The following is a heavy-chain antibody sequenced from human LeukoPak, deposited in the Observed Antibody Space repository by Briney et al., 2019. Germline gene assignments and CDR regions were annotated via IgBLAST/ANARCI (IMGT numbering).Heavy chain of an antibody. D-gene: IGHD6-19*01. CDR1: GGSLNTNY. CDR2: ISNIGST. J-gene: IGHJ6*03. V-gene: IGHV4-59*01. CDR3: ARAVTGRDRLAYFYYLDV. Sequence: SQTLSLTRAVSGGSLNTNYWNWIRQSPGEGLEWIGDISNIGSTHYNPSLKSRVTISRDTSKNQFSLTLRFVTAADTAVYYCARAVTGRDRLAYFYYLDVWGKGTRVTVSS.